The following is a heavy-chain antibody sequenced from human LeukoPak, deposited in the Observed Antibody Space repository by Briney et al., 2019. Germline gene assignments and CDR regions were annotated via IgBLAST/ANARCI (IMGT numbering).Heavy chain of an antibody. D-gene: IGHD5-24*01. Sequence: GASVKVSCKASGYTFTNYYIHWVRQAPGQGLEWMGIISPSGGSTSYAQKFQDRVTMTRDMSTSTVYMELSSLRSEDTAVYYCARDPVGPPRITLDVHWFDPWGLGTLVTVSS. CDR2: ISPSGGST. CDR3: ARDPVGPPRITLDVHWFDP. V-gene: IGHV1-46*01. CDR1: GYTFTNYY. J-gene: IGHJ5*02.